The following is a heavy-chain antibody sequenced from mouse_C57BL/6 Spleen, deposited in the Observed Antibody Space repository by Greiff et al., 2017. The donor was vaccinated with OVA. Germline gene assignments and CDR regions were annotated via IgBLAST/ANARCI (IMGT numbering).Heavy chain of an antibody. J-gene: IGHJ4*01. CDR2: INPSNGGT. V-gene: IGHV1-53*01. D-gene: IGHD1-1*01. CDR3: ARYGSSYYDMDD. CDR1: GYTFTSYL. Sequence: QVQLQQPGPELVKPGASVKLSCKASGYTFTSYLMHWVKQRPGQGLEWIGNINPSNGGTNYNEKFKGKATLTLDKSSRTAYMQLRSLTSEYAAVYCCARYGSSYYDMDDWGKGTSVTVSS.